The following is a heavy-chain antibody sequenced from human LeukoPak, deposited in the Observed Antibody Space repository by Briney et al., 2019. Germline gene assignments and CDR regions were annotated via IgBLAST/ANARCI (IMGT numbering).Heavy chain of an antibody. CDR1: GFSFSSYG. V-gene: IGHV3-30*02. CDR2: IRYDGSHK. D-gene: IGHD1-1*01. J-gene: IGHJ4*02. Sequence: AGGSLRLSCAASGFSFSSYGMHWVRQAPGKGLEWVAFIRYDGSHKYYADSVKGRFTVSRDNSKNMLYLQMNSLRAEDTAVYYCAYYHVNEEPPTFWGQGTLVTVSS. CDR3: AYYHVNEEPPTF.